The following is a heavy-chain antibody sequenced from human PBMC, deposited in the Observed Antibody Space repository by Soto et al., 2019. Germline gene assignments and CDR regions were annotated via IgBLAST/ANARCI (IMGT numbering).Heavy chain of an antibody. V-gene: IGHV4-59*01. CDR2: IYYSGST. CDR3: ARDRGTYSSSWDYYYYGMDV. J-gene: IGHJ6*02. Sequence: SETLSLTCTVSGGPISSYYWSWIRQPPGKGLEWIGYIYYSGSTNYNPSLKSRVTISVDTSKNQFSLKLSSVTAADTAVYYCARDRGTYSSSWDYYYYGMDVWGQGTTVTVSS. D-gene: IGHD6-13*01. CDR1: GGPISSYY.